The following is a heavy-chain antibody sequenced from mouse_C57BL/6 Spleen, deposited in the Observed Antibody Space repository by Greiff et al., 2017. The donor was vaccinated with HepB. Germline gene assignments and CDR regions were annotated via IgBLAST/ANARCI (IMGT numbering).Heavy chain of an antibody. D-gene: IGHD2-3*01. CDR2: INPNNGGT. J-gene: IGHJ2*01. CDR3: ARSDGYHYFDY. V-gene: IGHV1-26*01. Sequence: VQLQQSGPELVKPGASVKISCKASGYTFTDYYMNWVKQSHGKSLEWIGDINPNNGGTSYNQKFKGKATLTVDKSSSTAYMELRSLTSEDSAVYYCARSDGYHYFDYWGQGTTLTVSS. CDR1: GYTFTDYY.